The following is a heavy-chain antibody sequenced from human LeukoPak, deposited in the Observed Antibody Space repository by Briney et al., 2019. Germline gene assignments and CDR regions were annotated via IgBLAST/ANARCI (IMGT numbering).Heavy chain of an antibody. CDR3: ARVMGAAARAYGMDV. CDR1: GFAFSSYA. J-gene: IGHJ6*02. Sequence: PGGSLRLSCAASGFAFSSYAMNWVRQAPGKGLEWVSSIISTGSYIQYADSVKGRFTISRDNAKNSLYLQMNSLRAEDTAVYFCARVMGAAARAYGMDVWGQGTTVTVSS. CDR2: IISTGSYI. V-gene: IGHV3-21*01. D-gene: IGHD6-13*01.